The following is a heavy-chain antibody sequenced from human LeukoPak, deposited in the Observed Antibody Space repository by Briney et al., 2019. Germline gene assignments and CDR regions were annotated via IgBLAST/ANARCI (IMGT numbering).Heavy chain of an antibody. Sequence: GGSLRLSCAASGFTFSSYSMNWVRQAPGKGLEWVSSISSSSSYIYYADSVKGRFTISRDNAKNSLYLQMNSLRAEDTAVYYCARDRRDTAMVTGLDYWGQGTLVTVSS. V-gene: IGHV3-21*04. J-gene: IGHJ4*02. CDR1: GFTFSSYS. CDR2: ISSSSSYI. D-gene: IGHD5-18*01. CDR3: ARDRRDTAMVTGLDY.